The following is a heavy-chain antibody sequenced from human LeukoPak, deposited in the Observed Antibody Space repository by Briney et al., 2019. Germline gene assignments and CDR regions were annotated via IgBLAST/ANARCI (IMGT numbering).Heavy chain of an antibody. J-gene: IGHJ4*02. D-gene: IGHD3-10*01. CDR1: GFTFSRYS. CDR2: ISSSSSYI. Sequence: GGSLRLSCAASGFTFSRYSMNWVRQAPGKGLEWVSSISSSSSYIFHADSVKGRFTFSRDNAKNSLYLQMNSLRAEDTAVYYCARSGWFGELGFDYWGQGTLVTVSS. V-gene: IGHV3-21*01. CDR3: ARSGWFGELGFDY.